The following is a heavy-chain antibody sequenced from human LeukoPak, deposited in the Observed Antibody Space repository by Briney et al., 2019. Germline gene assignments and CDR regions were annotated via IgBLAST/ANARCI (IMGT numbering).Heavy chain of an antibody. CDR1: GGTFSSYA. D-gene: IGHD2-8*02. Sequence: ASVKVSCKASGGTFSSYAISRVRQATGQGLEWMGWMNPNSGDTGYAQKFQGRVTMTRNTSISTAYMELSSLRSEDTAVYYCARVAGGDAFDIWGQETIVTVSS. J-gene: IGHJ3*02. CDR3: ARVAGGDAFDI. V-gene: IGHV1-8*02. CDR2: MNPNSGDT.